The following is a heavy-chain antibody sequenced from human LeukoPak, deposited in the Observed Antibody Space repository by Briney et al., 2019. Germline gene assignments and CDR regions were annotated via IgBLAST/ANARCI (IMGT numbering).Heavy chain of an antibody. CDR3: ARDHGVTTALNWFDP. V-gene: IGHV4-4*07. D-gene: IGHD3-22*01. J-gene: IGHJ5*02. CDR2: IYSSGNT. CDR1: GGSISNYY. Sequence: SETLSLTCTVSGGSISNYYWSWIRQPAGKGLEWIGRIYSSGNTNYNPSLQSRVTLSVDTSKNQFSLRLSSVTAADTAIYCCARDHGVTTALNWFDPWGQGTLVTVSS.